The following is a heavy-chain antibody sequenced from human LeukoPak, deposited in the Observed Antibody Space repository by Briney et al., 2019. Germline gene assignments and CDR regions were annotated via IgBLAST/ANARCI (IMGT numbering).Heavy chain of an antibody. D-gene: IGHD1-7*01. CDR1: GYALGDYG. V-gene: IGHV1-18*01. CDR3: AKDEKNYQRGTFEF. Sequence: ASVKVSSKTSGYALGDYGISWVRQAPGQGLEWMGWISGYSGKTLYTQKFQGRVTRTTDTSTSTAYIDLRSLRPDDTAIYYCAKDEKNYQRGTFEFWGQGTLVTVSS. CDR2: ISGYSGKT. J-gene: IGHJ4*02.